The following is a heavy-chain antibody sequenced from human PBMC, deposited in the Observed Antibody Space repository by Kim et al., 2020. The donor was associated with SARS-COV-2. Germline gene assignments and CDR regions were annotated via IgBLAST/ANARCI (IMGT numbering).Heavy chain of an antibody. CDR1: GFTFGDYA. CDR3: AKDINPSLWFGELLF. V-gene: IGHV3-9*01. J-gene: IGHJ4*02. CDR2: ISWNSGSI. Sequence: GGSLRLSCAASGFTFGDYAMHWVRQAPGKGLEWVSGISWNSGSIGYADSVKGRFTISRDNAKNSLYLQMNSLRAEDTALYYCAKDINPSLWFGELLFWGQGTLVTVSS. D-gene: IGHD3-10*01.